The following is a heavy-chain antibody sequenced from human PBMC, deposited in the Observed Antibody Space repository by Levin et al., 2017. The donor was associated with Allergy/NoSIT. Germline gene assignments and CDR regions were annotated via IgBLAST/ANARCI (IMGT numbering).Heavy chain of an antibody. CDR3: AASPKMGATYFTS. CDR2: IHTIGST. CDR1: GDSINNYY. V-gene: IGHV4-4*07. J-gene: IGHJ4*02. Sequence: TSETLSLTCTVSGDSINNYYCNWVRQSAGKGLEWIGRIHTIGSTLYSPSLESRVTLSVDTSKNQFSLKLTSVSDADTAVYYCAASPKMGATYFTSWGQGPLVTVSS. D-gene: IGHD1-26*01.